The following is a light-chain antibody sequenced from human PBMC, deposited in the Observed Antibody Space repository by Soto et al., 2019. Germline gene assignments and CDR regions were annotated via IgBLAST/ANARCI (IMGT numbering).Light chain of an antibody. CDR2: SNN. Sequence: QSVLTQPPSASGTPGQRVTISCSGSSSNIGGNAVNWYQQLQGTTPKLLIYSNNQRPSGVPDRFSGSKSGTSASLAISGLQSEDEADYYCAAWDDSLSGYVFGTGTKLTVL. V-gene: IGLV1-44*01. CDR1: SSNIGGNA. J-gene: IGLJ1*01. CDR3: AAWDDSLSGYV.